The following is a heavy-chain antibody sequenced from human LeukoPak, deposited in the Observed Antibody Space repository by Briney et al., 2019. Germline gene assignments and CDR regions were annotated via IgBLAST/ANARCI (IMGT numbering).Heavy chain of an antibody. CDR1: GFTFSSYA. D-gene: IGHD3-10*01. J-gene: IGHJ4*02. Sequence: GGSLRLSCAASGFTFSSYAMHWVRQAPGKGLEWVAVISYDGSNKYYADSVKGRFTISRGNSKNTLYLQMNSLRAEDTAVYYCARDRTFGLLWFGEYLTYPERYFDYWGQGTLVTVSS. V-gene: IGHV3-30-3*01. CDR3: ARDRTFGLLWFGEYLTYPERYFDY. CDR2: ISYDGSNK.